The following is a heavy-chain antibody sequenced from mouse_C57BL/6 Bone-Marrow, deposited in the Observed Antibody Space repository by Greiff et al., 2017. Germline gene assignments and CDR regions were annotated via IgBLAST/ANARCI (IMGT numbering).Heavy chain of an antibody. Sequence: QVQLQQSGAELVKPGASVKLSCKASGYAFSSYWMNWVKQRPGKGLEWIGQIYPGGGDTNYNGKFKGKATLTADKSSSTSYMQLRSLTSEDSAVYFCARGWLRDYFDYWGQGTTLTVSS. J-gene: IGHJ2*01. CDR2: IYPGGGDT. D-gene: IGHD1-1*02. CDR3: ARGWLRDYFDY. CDR1: GYAFSSYW. V-gene: IGHV1-80*01.